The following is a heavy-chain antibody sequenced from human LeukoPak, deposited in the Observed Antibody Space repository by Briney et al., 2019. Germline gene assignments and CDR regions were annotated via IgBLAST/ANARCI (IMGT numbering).Heavy chain of an antibody. D-gene: IGHD1-1*01. CDR2: FYYDGRT. Sequence: SETLSLTCTVSVGSFSDSSYYWAWIRRPPGKGLEWLGSFYYDGRTYYNPSLESRVTVSVDRSKNQFFVRLTSVSAADTAVYYCARRAHVGMPIWGQGTLVAVSS. V-gene: IGHV4-39*01. CDR1: VGSFSDSSYY. CDR3: ARRAHVGMPI. J-gene: IGHJ3*02.